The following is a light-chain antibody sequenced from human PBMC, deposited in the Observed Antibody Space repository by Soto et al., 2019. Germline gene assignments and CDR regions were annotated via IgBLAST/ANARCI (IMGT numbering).Light chain of an antibody. Sequence: EVVMTQSPATLSVSPGEGVTLSCRANQGIGDTLAWYQHKPGQTPRLLIYGASIRAAGIPDRFSGSGSGADFTLTISRLEPEDFTVYYCQQYASSPLTFGGGTKVDIK. CDR3: QQYASSPLT. V-gene: IGKV3-20*01. J-gene: IGKJ4*01. CDR2: GAS. CDR1: QGIGDT.